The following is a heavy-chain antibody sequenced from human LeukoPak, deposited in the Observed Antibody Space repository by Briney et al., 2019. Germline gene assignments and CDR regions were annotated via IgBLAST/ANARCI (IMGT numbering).Heavy chain of an antibody. CDR2: ISWNSGSV. CDR1: GFTFDDYA. V-gene: IGHV3-9*01. Sequence: PGGSLRLSCAASGFTFDDYAMYWVRQAPGKGLGWVSGISWNSGSVGYADSVKGRFTISRDNAKNSLHLQMNSLRAEDTALYYCAKGGGANYGMDVWGQGTTVTVSS. CDR3: AKGGGANYGMDV. D-gene: IGHD3-16*01. J-gene: IGHJ6*02.